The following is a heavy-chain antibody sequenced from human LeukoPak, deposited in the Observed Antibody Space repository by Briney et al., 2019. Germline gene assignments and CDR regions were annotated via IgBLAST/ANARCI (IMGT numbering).Heavy chain of an antibody. J-gene: IGHJ4*02. D-gene: IGHD6-6*01. Sequence: GGSLRLSCSASGFTFSSYAFHWVRQAPGKGLEYVSGISSDGGFTDYADSLKGRFTISRDNSKNTLYLQMSSLRAEDTAVYYCVNGRPSVHFDYWGQGTLVTVSS. CDR2: ISSDGGFT. V-gene: IGHV3-64D*09. CDR3: VNGRPSVHFDY. CDR1: GFTFSSYA.